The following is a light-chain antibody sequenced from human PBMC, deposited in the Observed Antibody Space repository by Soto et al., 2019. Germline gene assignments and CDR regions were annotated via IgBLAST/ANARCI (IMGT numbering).Light chain of an antibody. V-gene: IGKV1-5*03. Sequence: DIQMTQSPSTLSASVGDRVTITCRASQSISSGLAWYQQKPGKAPKLLIYKASSLESGVPSRFSGSGSGTEFTLTISSLQLDDFATYYCQQYNSYWTFGQGTKVEIK. CDR3: QQYNSYWT. J-gene: IGKJ1*01. CDR2: KAS. CDR1: QSISSG.